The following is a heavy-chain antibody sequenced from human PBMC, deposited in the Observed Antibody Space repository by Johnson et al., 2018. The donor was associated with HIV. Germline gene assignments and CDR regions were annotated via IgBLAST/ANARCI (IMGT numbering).Heavy chain of an antibody. J-gene: IGHJ3*02. CDR1: GLTVSTNY. V-gene: IGHV3-66*01. D-gene: IGHD3-16*02. CDR2: IYGGGTT. CDR3: ARENYDYVWESYRKGGAFDI. Sequence: VQLVESGGGLVQPGGSLRLSCAASGLTVSTNYLTWVRQAPGKGLEWVSLIYGGGTTYYADSVKGRFTVSRAHSKNTLYLQMNSLTAEDTAVYYCARENYDYVWESYRKGGAFDIWGQGTMVTVSS.